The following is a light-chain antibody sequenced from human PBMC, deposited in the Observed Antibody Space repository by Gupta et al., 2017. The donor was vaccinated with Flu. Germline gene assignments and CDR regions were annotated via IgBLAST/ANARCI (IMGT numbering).Light chain of an antibody. Sequence: SSSNIGSYTVNWYQQLPGTAPKLLIYGDNQRPSGVPDRFSGSKSGASASLAISGLQSEDEADYYCAAWDDSLNAVVFGGGTKLTVL. V-gene: IGLV1-44*01. CDR3: AAWDDSLNAVV. CDR1: SSNIGSYT. J-gene: IGLJ2*01. CDR2: GDN.